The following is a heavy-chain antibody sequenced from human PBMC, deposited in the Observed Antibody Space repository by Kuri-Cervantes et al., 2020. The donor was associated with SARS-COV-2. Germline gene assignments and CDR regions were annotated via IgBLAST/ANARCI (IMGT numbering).Heavy chain of an antibody. V-gene: IGHV4-4*02. CDR3: ARNWGFGFDV. CDR2: MYLPGIA. Sequence: GSLRLSCGVSGDSIGNSDWWSWIRQPPGKGLEWIGQMYLPGIANYNPSLRGRVTISGDKSQSQISLKLISLTAADTAVYYCARNWGFGFDVWGQGITVTVSS. J-gene: IGHJ3*01. D-gene: IGHD3-16*01. CDR1: GDSIGNSDW.